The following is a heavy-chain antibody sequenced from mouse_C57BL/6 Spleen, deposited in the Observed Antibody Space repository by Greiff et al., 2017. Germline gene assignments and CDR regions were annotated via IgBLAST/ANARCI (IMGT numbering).Heavy chain of an antibody. Sequence: EVKLVESGAELVRPGSSVKMSCKTSGYTFTSYGINWVKQRPGQGLEWIGYIYIGNGYTEDNEEFKGKATLTSDTSSSTAYMQLSSLTSEDSEIYFCARSDYGSSSWFAYWGQGTLVTVSA. D-gene: IGHD1-1*01. V-gene: IGHV1-58*01. CDR1: GYTFTSYG. J-gene: IGHJ3*01. CDR3: ARSDYGSSSWFAY. CDR2: IYIGNGYT.